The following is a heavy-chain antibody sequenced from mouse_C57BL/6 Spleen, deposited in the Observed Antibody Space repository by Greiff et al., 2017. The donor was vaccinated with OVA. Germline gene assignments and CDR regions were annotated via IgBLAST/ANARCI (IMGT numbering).Heavy chain of an antibody. CDR1: GYTFTNYW. J-gene: IGHJ3*01. D-gene: IGHD2-1*01. CDR2: IYPGGGYP. CDR3: ARWGNWSWFAY. V-gene: IGHV1-63*01. Sequence: QVQLQQPGAELVRPGTSVKMSCKASGYTFTNYWIGWAKQRPGHGLEWIGDIYPGGGYPNYNEKFKGKAPLTADKSSSTAYMQFSSLTSEDSAIYYCARWGNWSWFAYWGQGTLVTVSA.